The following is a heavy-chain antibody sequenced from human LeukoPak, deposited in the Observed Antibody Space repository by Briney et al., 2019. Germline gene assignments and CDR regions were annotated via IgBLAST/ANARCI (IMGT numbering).Heavy chain of an antibody. J-gene: IGHJ4*02. D-gene: IGHD3-10*01. Sequence: GASVKVSCKASGYTFTDYYIHWVRQAPGQELEWMGRISPNNGGTNYAEKFQGRVTMTSDTSISTAYMELSRLTSDDTAVFYCARGAGLFTMLRGVINWGQGTLDTVSS. CDR1: GYTFTDYY. CDR3: ARGAGLFTMLRGVIN. V-gene: IGHV1-2*06. CDR2: ISPNNGGT.